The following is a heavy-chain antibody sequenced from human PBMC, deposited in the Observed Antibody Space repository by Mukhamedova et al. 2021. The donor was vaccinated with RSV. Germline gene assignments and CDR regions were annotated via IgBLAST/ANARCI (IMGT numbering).Heavy chain of an antibody. CDR3: TTWSLSNWFDP. D-gene: IGHD2-8*02. J-gene: IGHJ5*02. Sequence: VRQASGKGLEWVGRIRSKADGYATVYAASVQGRFTISRDDSNNTAHLQMNSLKTEDTALYYCTTWSLSNWFDPWGQGTLVTVSS. CDR2: IRSKADGYAT. V-gene: IGHV3-73*01.